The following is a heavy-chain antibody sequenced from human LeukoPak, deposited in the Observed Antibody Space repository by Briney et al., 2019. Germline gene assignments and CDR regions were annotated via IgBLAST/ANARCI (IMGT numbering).Heavy chain of an antibody. CDR2: IYPSGRT. V-gene: IGHV4-39*07. J-gene: IGHJ4*02. CDR1: GVSIISTNSY. CDR3: ARKREGPATGIDY. D-gene: IGHD2-15*01. Sequence: SETLSLTCTVSGVSIISTNSYWGWIRQSPRTGLEWIGNIYPSGRTYYNPSLKSRVTISIDMSENQFSLKLTSVTAADTAVYYCARKREGPATGIDYWGQGTLVTVSS.